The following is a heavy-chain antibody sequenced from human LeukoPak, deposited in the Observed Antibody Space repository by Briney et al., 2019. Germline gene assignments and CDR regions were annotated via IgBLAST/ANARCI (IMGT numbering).Heavy chain of an antibody. CDR2: IWYDGSNK. V-gene: IGHV3-33*01. J-gene: IGHJ3*02. Sequence: GRSLRLSCAASGFTFSSYGMHWVRQAPGKGLEWVAVIWYDGSNKYYADSVKGRVTISRDNSKNTLYLQMNSLRAEDTAVYYCAREYDGAFDIWGQGTMVTVSS. CDR3: AREYDGAFDI. D-gene: IGHD3-16*01. CDR1: GFTFSSYG.